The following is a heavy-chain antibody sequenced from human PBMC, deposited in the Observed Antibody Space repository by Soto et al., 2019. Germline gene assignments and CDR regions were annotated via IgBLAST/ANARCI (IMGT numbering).Heavy chain of an antibody. CDR1: GFTVSSNY. Sequence: EVQLVETGGGLIQPGGSLRLSCAASGFTVSSNYMSWVRQAPGKGLEWVSVIYSGGSTYYADSVKGRFTISRDNSKNPLYLQMNSLRAEDTAVYYCARAEQWLVRGFDYWGQGTLVTVSS. J-gene: IGHJ4*02. V-gene: IGHV3-53*02. CDR2: IYSGGST. D-gene: IGHD6-19*01. CDR3: ARAEQWLVRGFDY.